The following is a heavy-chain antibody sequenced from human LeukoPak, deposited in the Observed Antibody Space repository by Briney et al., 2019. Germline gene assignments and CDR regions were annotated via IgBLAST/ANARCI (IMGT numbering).Heavy chain of an antibody. CDR3: ARVLRRIAAAGTGWFDP. CDR1: GGSISSSSYY. D-gene: IGHD6-13*01. V-gene: IGHV4-39*07. CDR2: IYYSGST. Sequence: SETLSLTCTVSGGSISSSSYYWGWIRQPPGKGLEWIGSIYYSGSTYYNPSLKSRVTISVDTSKNQFSLNLNSVAAADMAVYYCARVLRRIAAAGTGWFDPWGQGTLVTVSS. J-gene: IGHJ5*02.